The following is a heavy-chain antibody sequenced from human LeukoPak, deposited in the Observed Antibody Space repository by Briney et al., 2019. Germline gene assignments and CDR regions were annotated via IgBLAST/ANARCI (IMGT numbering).Heavy chain of an antibody. CDR3: ARDQGTYGFQY. CDR2: IGTAGDT. D-gene: IGHD3-10*01. Sequence: GGSLRLSCAASGFTFSSYDMHWVRQATGKGLEWVSAIGTAGDTYYPGSVKGRFTISRENAKNSLYLQMNSLRAGDTAVYYCARDQGTYGFQYWGQGTLVTVSS. CDR1: GFTFSSYD. J-gene: IGHJ1*01. V-gene: IGHV3-13*04.